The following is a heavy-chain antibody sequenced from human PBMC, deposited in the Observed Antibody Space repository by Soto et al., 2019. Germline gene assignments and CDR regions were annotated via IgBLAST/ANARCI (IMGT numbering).Heavy chain of an antibody. J-gene: IGHJ4*02. D-gene: IGHD2-21*01. CDR3: ARWGGDNYFDY. V-gene: IGHV4-31*03. CDR1: GGSISSGGYY. Sequence: QVQLQESGPGLVKPSQTLSLTCTVSGGSISSGGYYWSWIRQHPGKGLEWIGYIYYSGSTYYNPSLKSXXTXSXXTSKNQFSLKLSSVTAADTAVYYCARWGGDNYFDYWGQGTLVTVSS. CDR2: IYYSGST.